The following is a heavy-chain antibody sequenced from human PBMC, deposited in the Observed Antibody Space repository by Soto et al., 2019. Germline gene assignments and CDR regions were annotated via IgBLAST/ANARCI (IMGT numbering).Heavy chain of an antibody. CDR1: GYTFTSYG. D-gene: IGHD3-22*01. Sequence: ASVKVSCKASGYTFTSYGISWVRQAPGQGLEWVGWISGYDGNTDYAHKFQGRVTMTTDTSTSTAYMDLRSLRSDDTAVYYCARGGYYDSSGSRNYHYYGMDAWGQGTTVTVSS. CDR3: ARGGYYDSSGSRNYHYYGMDA. V-gene: IGHV1-18*01. J-gene: IGHJ6*02. CDR2: ISGYDGNT.